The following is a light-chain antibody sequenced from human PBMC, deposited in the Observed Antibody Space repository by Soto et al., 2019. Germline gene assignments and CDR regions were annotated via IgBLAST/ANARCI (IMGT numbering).Light chain of an antibody. Sequence: QSALTQPASGSGSPGQSITISCTGTSSDVGGYNYVSWYQQHPGQAPKLMIYDVSNRPSGVSNRFSGSKSGNTASLTISGLQDEDASDYYCSSYTSSSTLKVCGTGTKVTVL. CDR3: SSYTSSSTLKV. CDR2: DVS. CDR1: SSDVGGYNY. J-gene: IGLJ1*01. V-gene: IGLV2-14*01.